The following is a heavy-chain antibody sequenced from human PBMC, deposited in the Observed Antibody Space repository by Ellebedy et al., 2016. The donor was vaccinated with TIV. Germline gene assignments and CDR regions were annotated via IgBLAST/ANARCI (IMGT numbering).Heavy chain of an antibody. Sequence: MPSETLSLTCTVSAGSISNYYWSWIRQPPGKGLEWIGYIYYSGSTNYNPSLKSRVTISVDTSKNQFSLKLSSVTAADTAVYYCARGIAYYYDSSGYLRPWGQGTLVTVSS. D-gene: IGHD3-22*01. CDR3: ARGIAYYYDSSGYLRP. CDR1: AGSISNYY. J-gene: IGHJ5*02. V-gene: IGHV4-59*12. CDR2: IYYSGST.